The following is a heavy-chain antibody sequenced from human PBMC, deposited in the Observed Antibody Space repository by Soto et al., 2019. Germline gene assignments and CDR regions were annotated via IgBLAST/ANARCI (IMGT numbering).Heavy chain of an antibody. CDR1: GYSFTSYD. J-gene: IGHJ6*02. CDR2: MNPNSGNT. V-gene: IGHV1-8*01. Sequence: ASVKVSCKASGYSFTSYDINWVRQATGQGLEWMGWMNPNSGNTGYAQKFQGRDTMTRNTSISTAYMELSSLRSEDTAVYYCATPGCSGGSSPINYYYGLDAWGQGTTVTVSS. CDR3: ATPGCSGGSSPINYYYGLDA. D-gene: IGHD2-15*01.